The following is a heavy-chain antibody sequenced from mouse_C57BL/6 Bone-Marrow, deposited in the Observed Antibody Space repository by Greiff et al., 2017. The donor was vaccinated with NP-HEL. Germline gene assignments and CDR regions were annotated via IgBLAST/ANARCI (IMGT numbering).Heavy chain of an antibody. CDR2: IRNKANGYTT. D-gene: IGHD1-2*01. Sequence: DVMLVESGGGLVQPGGSLSLSCAASGFTFTDYYMSWVRQPPGKALEWLGFIRNKANGYTTEYSVSVKGRLTISRDNSQSILYLQMNALRAEDSATYYCARSITTAVGGFAYWGQGTLVTVSA. CDR1: GFTFTDYY. CDR3: ARSITTAVGGFAY. J-gene: IGHJ3*01. V-gene: IGHV7-3*01.